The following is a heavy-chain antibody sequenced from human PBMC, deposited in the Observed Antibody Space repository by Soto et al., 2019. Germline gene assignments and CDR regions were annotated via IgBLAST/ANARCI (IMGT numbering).Heavy chain of an antibody. CDR2: IIPIFGTT. D-gene: IGHD4-4*01. V-gene: IGHV1-69*12. CDR1: AGTFSSYA. J-gene: IGHJ4*02. Sequence: QVQLVQSGAEVKKPGSSVKVSCKASAGTFSSYAISWVRQAPGQGLEWMGGIIPIFGTTNYAQKFQGRVTITADESTSTAYMELSSLRSEDTAVYYCARGVDYSNYFRFRYWGQGTLVTVSS. CDR3: ARGVDYSNYFRFRY.